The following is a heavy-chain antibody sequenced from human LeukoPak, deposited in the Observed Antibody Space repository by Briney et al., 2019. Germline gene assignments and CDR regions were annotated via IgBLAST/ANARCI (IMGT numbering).Heavy chain of an antibody. CDR2: IKQDGSEK. V-gene: IGHV3-7*01. CDR1: GFTFSSYW. D-gene: IGHD1-7*01. CDR3: ARWGKYNWNYVFVY. Sequence: GGSLRLSCAASGFTFSSYWMSWVRQAPGKGLEWVANIKQDGSEKYYVDSVKGRFTISRDNAKNSLYLQMNSLRAEDTAVYYCARWGKYNWNYVFVYWGQGTLVTVSS. J-gene: IGHJ4*02.